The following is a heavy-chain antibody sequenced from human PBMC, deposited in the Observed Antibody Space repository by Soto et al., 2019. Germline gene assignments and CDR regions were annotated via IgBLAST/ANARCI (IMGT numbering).Heavy chain of an antibody. V-gene: IGHV1-24*01. J-gene: IGHJ4*02. Sequence: ASVKVSCKVSGYTLTELSMHWVRQAPGKGLERMGRFDPEDGETIYAQKFQGRVTMTKDTSTSTVYMELSSLRSEDTAVYYCARHYYDSSGYMRLDYWGQGTLVTVSS. D-gene: IGHD3-22*01. CDR1: GYTLTELS. CDR2: FDPEDGET. CDR3: ARHYYDSSGYMRLDY.